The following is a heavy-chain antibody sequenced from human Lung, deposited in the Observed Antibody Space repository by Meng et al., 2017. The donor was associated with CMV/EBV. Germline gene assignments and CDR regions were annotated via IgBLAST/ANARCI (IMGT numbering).Heavy chain of an antibody. D-gene: IGHD3-22*01. CDR1: GFTFSSYG. CDR3: AKDQRAMIVVVIGVDYYYYGMDV. J-gene: IGHJ6*02. V-gene: IGHV3-30*02. Sequence: GESXKISCAASGFTFSSYGMHWVRQAPGKGLEWVAFIRYDGSNKYYADSVKGRFTISRDNSKNTLYLQMNSPRAEDTAVYYCAKDQRAMIVVVIGVDYYYYGMDVXGQGXTVTVSS. CDR2: IRYDGSNK.